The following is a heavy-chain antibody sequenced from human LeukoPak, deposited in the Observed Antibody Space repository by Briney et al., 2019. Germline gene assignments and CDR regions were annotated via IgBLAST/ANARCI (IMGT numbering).Heavy chain of an antibody. CDR1: GASISRYH. CDR2: IYDSGTT. Sequence: PSETLSLTCTVSGASISRYHWSWIRQPPGKGLEWIGCIYDSGTTYYNPSLKSRVTISMDTSKNQLSLKLSSVTAADTAVFYCARHFDGPDAEGNSRLKWFDPWGRRTLATVSS. J-gene: IGHJ5*02. D-gene: IGHD6-6*01. V-gene: IGHV4-59*08. CDR3: ARHFDGPDAEGNSRLKWFDP.